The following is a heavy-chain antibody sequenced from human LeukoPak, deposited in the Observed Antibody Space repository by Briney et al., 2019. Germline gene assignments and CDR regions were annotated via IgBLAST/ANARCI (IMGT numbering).Heavy chain of an antibody. J-gene: IGHJ4*02. CDR1: GYTFTSYG. Sequence: ASVKVSCKASGYTFTSYGISWVRQAPGQGLEWMGWISAYNGNTNYAQKLQGRVTMTTDTSTSTAYMELRSLRSEDTAVYYCARGGYYYDSSGYGSHWGQGTLVTVSS. CDR3: ARGGYYYDSSGYGSH. CDR2: ISAYNGNT. D-gene: IGHD3-22*01. V-gene: IGHV1-18*01.